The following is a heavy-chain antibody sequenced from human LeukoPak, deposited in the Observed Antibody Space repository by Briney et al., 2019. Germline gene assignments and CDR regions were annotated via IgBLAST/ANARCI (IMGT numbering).Heavy chain of an antibody. CDR3: ARELFSGVIPTAWFDP. D-gene: IGHD6-25*01. CDR1: GYSFTSYW. Sequence: GESLKISCKGSGYSFTSYWLGWVRQMPGKGLEWMGIIYPGDSDTRYSPSFQGQVTISADKSISTAYLQWSSLKASDTAMYYCARELFSGVIPTAWFDPWGQGTLVTVSS. V-gene: IGHV5-51*01. CDR2: IYPGDSDT. J-gene: IGHJ5*02.